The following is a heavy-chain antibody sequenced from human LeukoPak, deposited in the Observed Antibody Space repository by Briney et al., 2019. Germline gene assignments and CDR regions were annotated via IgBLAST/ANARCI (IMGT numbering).Heavy chain of an antibody. CDR1: GFTFSSYA. CDR3: AKEHVRYFDFATDQTIDY. CDR2: ISGSGGST. D-gene: IGHD3-9*01. V-gene: IGHV3-23*01. J-gene: IGHJ4*02. Sequence: PGGSLRLSCAASGFTFSSYAMSWVRQAPGKGLEWVSAISGSGGSTYYADSAKGRFTISRDNSKNTLYLQMNSLRAEDTAVYYCAKEHVRYFDFATDQTIDYWGQGTLVTVSS.